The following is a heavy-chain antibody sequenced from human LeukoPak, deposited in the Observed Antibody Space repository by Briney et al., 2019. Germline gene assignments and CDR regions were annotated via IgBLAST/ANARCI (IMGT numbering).Heavy chain of an antibody. CDR2: IFDSGST. CDR3: ARHRGYTCGPNWYFDL. D-gene: IGHD5-18*01. V-gene: IGHV4-59*01. J-gene: IGHJ2*01. Sequence: SETLSLTCTVSGVSISNYYWSWIRQPPGKGLEWIGYIFDSGSTNYNPSLKSRVTISVDTSKNQFSLKLNSVTAADTAVYYCARHRGYTCGPNWYFDLWGRGTLVTVSS. CDR1: GVSISNYY.